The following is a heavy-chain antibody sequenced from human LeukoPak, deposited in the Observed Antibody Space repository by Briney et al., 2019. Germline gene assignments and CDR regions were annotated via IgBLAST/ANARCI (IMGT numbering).Heavy chain of an antibody. V-gene: IGHV4-31*03. CDR3: ATTVGSYFDY. Sequence: SETLSLTCTVSGGSISSGGYYWSWIRQHPGKGLEWIGYIYYSGSTYYNPSLKSRVTMSVDTSENQFSLKLSSVTAADTAVYYCATTVGSYFDYWSKGTMVTVSS. CDR2: IYYSGST. D-gene: IGHD3-16*01. CDR1: GGSISSGGYY. J-gene: IGHJ4*02.